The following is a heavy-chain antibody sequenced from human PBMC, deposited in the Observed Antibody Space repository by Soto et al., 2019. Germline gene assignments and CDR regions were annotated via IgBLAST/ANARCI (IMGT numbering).Heavy chain of an antibody. D-gene: IGHD6-13*01. CDR3: ARARGAYSSSVEIKYYYYGMDV. CDR1: GFTFSSYS. CDR2: ISSSSSTI. Sequence: GGSLRLSCAASGFTFSSYSMNWVRQAPGKGLEWVSYISSSSSTIYYADSVKGRFTISRDNAKNSLYLQMNSLRDEDTAVYYCARARGAYSSSVEIKYYYYGMDVWGQGTTVTVSS. V-gene: IGHV3-48*02. J-gene: IGHJ6*02.